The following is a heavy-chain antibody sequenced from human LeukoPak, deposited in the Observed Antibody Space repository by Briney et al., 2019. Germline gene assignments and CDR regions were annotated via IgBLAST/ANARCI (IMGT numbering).Heavy chain of an antibody. Sequence: PGGSLRLSCAASGFAFSSYWMSWVRQAPGKGLEWVANIKQDGSEKYYVDSVKGRFTISRDNAKNSLYLQMNSLRAQETAVYYCAREGSDWNYYYYMDVWGKGTTVTISS. D-gene: IGHD6-19*01. CDR3: AREGSDWNYYYYMDV. CDR2: IKQDGSEK. CDR1: GFAFSSYW. V-gene: IGHV3-7*01. J-gene: IGHJ6*03.